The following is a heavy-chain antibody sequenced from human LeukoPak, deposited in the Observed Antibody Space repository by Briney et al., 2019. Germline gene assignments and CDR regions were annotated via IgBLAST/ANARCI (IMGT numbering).Heavy chain of an antibody. CDR3: ATGERLVPAAMWFDY. CDR2: INPKSGGR. D-gene: IGHD2-2*01. Sequence: ASVKVSCKASGYTFTDYYMHWVRQAPGQGIEWMGWINPKSGGRSYAQRFQGRVTMTRDTSISTAYMELSRLRFDDTAVYYCATGERLVPAAMWFDYWGQGTLVTVSS. CDR1: GYTFTDYY. V-gene: IGHV1-2*02. J-gene: IGHJ4*02.